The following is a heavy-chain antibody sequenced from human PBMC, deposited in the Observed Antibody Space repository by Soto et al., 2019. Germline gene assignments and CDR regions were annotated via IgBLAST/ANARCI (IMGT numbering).Heavy chain of an antibody. CDR3: ARRGTIFGVAPYYYYGMDV. D-gene: IGHD3-3*01. V-gene: IGHV1-69*12. J-gene: IGHJ6*02. CDR1: GGTFSSYA. Sequence: QVQLVQSGAEVKKPGSSVKVSCKASGGTFSSYAISWVRQAPGQGLEWMGGIIPIFGTANYAQKFQGRVTITADEYTSTAYMELSSLRSEDTAVYYCARRGTIFGVAPYYYYGMDVWGQGTTVTVSS. CDR2: IIPIFGTA.